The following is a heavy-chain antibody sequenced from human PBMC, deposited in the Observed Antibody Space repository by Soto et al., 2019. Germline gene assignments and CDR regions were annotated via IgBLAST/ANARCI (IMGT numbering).Heavy chain of an antibody. CDR3: ARDRGHYDFWSGYSTTNYFDY. J-gene: IGHJ4*02. V-gene: IGHV1-18*01. Sequence: ASVKVSCKASGYTFTSYGISWVRQAPGQGLEWMGWISAYNGNTNYAQKLQGRVTMTTDTPTSTAYMELRSLRSDDTAVYYCARDRGHYDFWSGYSTTNYFDYWGQGTLVTVSS. CDR2: ISAYNGNT. D-gene: IGHD3-3*01. CDR1: GYTFTSYG.